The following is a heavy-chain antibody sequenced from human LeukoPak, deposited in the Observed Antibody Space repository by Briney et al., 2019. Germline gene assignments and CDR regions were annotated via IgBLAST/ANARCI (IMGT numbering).Heavy chain of an antibody. CDR3: ARGTRLVSGTDFDY. J-gene: IGHJ4*02. Sequence: ASVKVSRKTSRYTFISLGITWVRQAPGQGLEWMGWISTYNGNTDYPQNLQGRVTMTTDTSTSTAYMELRSLRSDDTAVYYCARGTRLVSGTDFDYWGEGTLVTVSS. CDR2: ISTYNGNT. D-gene: IGHD6-19*01. CDR1: RYTFISLG. V-gene: IGHV1-18*01.